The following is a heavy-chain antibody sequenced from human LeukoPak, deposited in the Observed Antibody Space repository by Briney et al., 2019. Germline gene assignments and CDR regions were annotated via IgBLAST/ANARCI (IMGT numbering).Heavy chain of an antibody. CDR1: GFMVSSNY. Sequence: GGSLRLSCAASGFMVSSNYMNWVRQAPGKGLEWVSVIYSGGSTYYADSVKGRFTISRDNAKNTLYLQMNSLRAEDTAVYFCARASTTVPNLLDNWGQGTLVTVSS. CDR3: ARASTTVPNLLDN. J-gene: IGHJ4*02. V-gene: IGHV3-53*01. CDR2: IYSGGST. D-gene: IGHD4-17*01.